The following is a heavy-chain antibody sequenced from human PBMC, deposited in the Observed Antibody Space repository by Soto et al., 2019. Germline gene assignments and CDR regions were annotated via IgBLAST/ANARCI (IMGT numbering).Heavy chain of an antibody. D-gene: IGHD6-13*01. CDR2: ISWDGGST. J-gene: IGHJ6*02. Sequence: PGGSLRLSCAASGFTFDDYTMHWVRQAPGKGLEWVSLISWDGGSTYYADSVKGRFTISRDNSKNSLCLQMNSLRTEDTALYYCAKERQQLVPNYGMDVWGQGTTVTVSS. V-gene: IGHV3-43*01. CDR3: AKERQQLVPNYGMDV. CDR1: GFTFDDYT.